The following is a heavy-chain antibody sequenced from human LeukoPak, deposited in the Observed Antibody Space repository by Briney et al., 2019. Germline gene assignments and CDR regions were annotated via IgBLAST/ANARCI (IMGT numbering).Heavy chain of an antibody. V-gene: IGHV4-59*01. CDR2: IYYSGST. D-gene: IGHD3-10*01. Sequence: SETLSPTCTVSGGSISSYYWSWIRQPPGKGLEWIGYIYYSGSTNYNPSLKSRVTISVDTSKNQFSLKLSSVTAADTAVYYCASLMVRGTNYYYYGMDVWGQGTTVTVSS. CDR1: GGSISSYY. CDR3: ASLMVRGTNYYYYGMDV. J-gene: IGHJ6*02.